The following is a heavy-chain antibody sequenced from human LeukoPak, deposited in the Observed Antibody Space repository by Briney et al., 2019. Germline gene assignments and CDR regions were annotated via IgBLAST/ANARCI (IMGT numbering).Heavy chain of an antibody. Sequence: GRSLRISCAASGFTFTAYLIHWVRQAPGKGLEWVAVMSSDGNAMFYADSVKGRFTISRDNSKNTLYLQMNSLRAEDTAVYYCVRESEYYFDHSASLDYWGQGTLVTVSS. CDR3: VRESEYYFDHSASLDY. V-gene: IGHV3-30-3*01. J-gene: IGHJ4*02. D-gene: IGHD3-22*01. CDR1: GFTFTAYL. CDR2: MSSDGNAM.